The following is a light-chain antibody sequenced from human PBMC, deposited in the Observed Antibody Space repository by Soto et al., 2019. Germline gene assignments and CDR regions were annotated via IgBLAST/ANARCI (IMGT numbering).Light chain of an antibody. Sequence: DVVMTQSPDSLAVSLGERATINCKSSQSLLYSSNNKNYLAWYQRKPGQPPKLLIYWASTRESGVPDRFSGSGSGTDFTLTISSLQAEDVAVYYCQQYLSILRTFGQGTKVEIK. CDR3: QQYLSILRT. J-gene: IGKJ1*01. V-gene: IGKV4-1*01. CDR1: QSLLYSSNNKNY. CDR2: WAS.